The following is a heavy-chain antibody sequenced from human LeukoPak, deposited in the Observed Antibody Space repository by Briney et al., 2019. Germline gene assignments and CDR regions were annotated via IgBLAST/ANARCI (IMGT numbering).Heavy chain of an antibody. CDR2: ISPYNGNT. CDR3: AREVLGSGWID. V-gene: IGHV1-18*01. Sequence: ASVKVSCKPFGYTFNTYGITWVRQAPGQGLEWMGWISPYNGNTNYAQKFQGRVTLTTDTSTSTAYMELRSLRSDDTAVYYCAREVLGSGWIDWGQGTLVTVSS. D-gene: IGHD6-19*01. CDR1: GYTFNTYG. J-gene: IGHJ4*02.